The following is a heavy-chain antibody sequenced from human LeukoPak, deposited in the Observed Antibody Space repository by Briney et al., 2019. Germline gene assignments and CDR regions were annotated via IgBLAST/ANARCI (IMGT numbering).Heavy chain of an antibody. CDR1: GYTFTGCY. J-gene: IGHJ4*02. CDR3: AVLGYCNGGSCLKVVGY. CDR2: INPNSGGT. V-gene: IGHV1-2*06. Sequence: ASVKVSCKASGYTFTGCYMHWVRQAPGQGLEWMGRINPNSGGTNYAQKFQGRVTMTRDTSISTAYMELSRLRSDDTAVYYCAVLGYCNGGSCLKVVGYWGQGTLVTVSS. D-gene: IGHD2-15*01.